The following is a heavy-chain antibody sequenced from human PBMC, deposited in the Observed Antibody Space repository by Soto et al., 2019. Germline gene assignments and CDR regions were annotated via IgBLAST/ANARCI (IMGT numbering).Heavy chain of an antibody. CDR3: ARINGDYYGSGSFDY. Sequence: SETLSLTCAVSGYSISSGYYWGWIRQPPGKGLEWIGSIYHSGSTYYNPSLKSRVTISVDTSKNQFSLKLSSVTAADTAVYYCARINGDYYGSGSFDYWGQGTLVTVSS. D-gene: IGHD3-10*01. J-gene: IGHJ4*02. CDR1: GYSISSGYY. V-gene: IGHV4-38-2*01. CDR2: IYHSGST.